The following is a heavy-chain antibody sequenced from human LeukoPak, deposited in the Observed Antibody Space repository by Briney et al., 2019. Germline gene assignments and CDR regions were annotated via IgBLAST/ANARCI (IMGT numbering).Heavy chain of an antibody. Sequence: GGSLRLSCAASRFTFRNYAMSWVRQAPGKGREWVSGISGSGGTTYYGDSVKGRFTISRDNSKSTLFLQMNGLRSEDTAVYYCAKATGTGAFDIWGQGTTVTVSS. J-gene: IGHJ3*02. CDR3: AKATGTGAFDI. D-gene: IGHD1-7*01. V-gene: IGHV3-23*01. CDR2: ISGSGGTT. CDR1: RFTFRNYA.